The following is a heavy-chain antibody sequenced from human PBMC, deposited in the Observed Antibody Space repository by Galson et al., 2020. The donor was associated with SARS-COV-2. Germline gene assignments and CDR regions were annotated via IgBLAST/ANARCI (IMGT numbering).Heavy chain of an antibody. CDR2: IYWDDDK. D-gene: IGHD3-9*01. J-gene: IGHJ5*02. CDR3: THRPGYDILTATPRLYNWFGP. Sequence: KMSGPTLVKPTQTLTLTCTFSGFSLSTSGAGVGWIRQPPGKALEWLALIYWDDDKRHSPSLNSRITITKDTSKHQVVLTMTNMDPVDTATYYCTHRPGYDILTATPRLYNWFGPWGQGTLVTVSS. CDR1: GFSLSTSGAG. V-gene: IGHV2-5*02.